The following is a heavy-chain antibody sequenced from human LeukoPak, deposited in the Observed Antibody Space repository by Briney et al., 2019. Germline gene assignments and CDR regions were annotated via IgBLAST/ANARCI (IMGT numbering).Heavy chain of an antibody. CDR3: AKDMRRFGELDYDY. V-gene: IGHV3-21*04. CDR2: ISSSSSYI. CDR1: GFTFSSYS. Sequence: GGSLRLSCAASGFTFSSYSMNWVRQAPGKGLEWVSSISSSSSYIYYADSVKGRFTISRDNAKNSLYLQMNSLRTEDTALYYCAKDMRRFGELDYDYWGQGTLVTVSS. D-gene: IGHD3-10*01. J-gene: IGHJ4*02.